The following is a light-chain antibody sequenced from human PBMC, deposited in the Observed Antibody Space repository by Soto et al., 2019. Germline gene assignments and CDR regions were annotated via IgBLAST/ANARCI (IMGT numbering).Light chain of an antibody. Sequence: DLQRYQSPSTLSDYDGDRVTISCRASQSVSIWLAWYQQKPGRAPKLLIYKSSILESGVPSRFSGSGSGTEFTLTICVLQPDDFATYNCQLSNTSPWTFSEGSKVDIK. V-gene: IGKV1-5*03. J-gene: IGKJ1*01. CDR1: QSVSIW. CDR2: KSS. CDR3: QLSNTSPWT.